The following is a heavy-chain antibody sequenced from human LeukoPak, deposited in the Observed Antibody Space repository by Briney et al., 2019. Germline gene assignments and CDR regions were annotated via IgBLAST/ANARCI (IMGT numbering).Heavy chain of an antibody. CDR1: GFTFSSYG. J-gene: IGHJ4*02. Sequence: PGGSLRLSCAASGFTFSSYGMHWVRQAPGKGLEWVAVISYDGSNKYYADSVKGRFTISSDNSKNTLYLQMNSLRAEDTAVYYCAKAYGSGMDYWGQGTLVTVSS. CDR3: AKAYGSGMDY. CDR2: ISYDGSNK. D-gene: IGHD3-10*01. V-gene: IGHV3-30*18.